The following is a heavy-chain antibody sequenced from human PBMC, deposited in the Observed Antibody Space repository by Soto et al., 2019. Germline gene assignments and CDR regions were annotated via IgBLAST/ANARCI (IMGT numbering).Heavy chain of an antibody. CDR1: GFTVTSHA. D-gene: IGHD2-8*01. CDR2: ISGSGDGT. V-gene: IGHV3-23*01. Sequence: VQLLESGGGVVQRGGSLRLSCAASGFTVTSHAMSWVRQAPGKGLEWVSSISGSGDGTYYGDSVKGRFTISRDSSSSTLYLEMKNLRGEDTAVYFCTRSRRSLLMVYGFGGMDVWGQGTTVTVSS. J-gene: IGHJ6*02. CDR3: TRSRRSLLMVYGFGGMDV.